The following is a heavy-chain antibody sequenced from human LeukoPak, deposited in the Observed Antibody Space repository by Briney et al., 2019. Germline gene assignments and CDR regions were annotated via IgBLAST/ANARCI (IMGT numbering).Heavy chain of an antibody. Sequence: LXLXXXXSGGXXXSYYWRWIRQPAGKGLEWIGRIYTSGSTNYNPSLKSRVTMSVDTSKNQFSLKLSSVTAADTAVYYCARVGSYDSSGYQYNWFDPWGQGTLVTVSS. V-gene: IGHV4-4*07. CDR1: GGXXXSYY. J-gene: IGHJ5*02. D-gene: IGHD3-22*01. CDR2: IYTSGST. CDR3: ARVGSYDSSGYQYNWFDP.